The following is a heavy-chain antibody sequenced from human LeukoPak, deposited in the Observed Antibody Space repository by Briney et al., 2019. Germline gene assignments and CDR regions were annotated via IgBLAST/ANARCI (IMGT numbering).Heavy chain of an antibody. CDR2: ITPSGDST. V-gene: IGHV1-46*01. D-gene: IGHD3-22*01. CDR1: GDTFSSYY. Sequence: ASVKVSCKASGDTFSSYYMHWVRQAPGQGLEWMGIITPSGDSTNYAQKFQGRVTMTRDTSTSTVYMELSSLRSDDTAVYYCARGNPSYDSSGYFQINAFDIWGQGTMVTVSS. CDR3: ARGNPSYDSSGYFQINAFDI. J-gene: IGHJ3*02.